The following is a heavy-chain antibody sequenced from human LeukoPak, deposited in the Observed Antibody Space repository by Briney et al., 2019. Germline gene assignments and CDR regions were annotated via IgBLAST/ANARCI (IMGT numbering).Heavy chain of an antibody. Sequence: SQTLSLTCAISGDSVSSSSSAWNWIRQCPSRGLEWLGRTYYRSKWYHDYAVSVKSRITINPDTSKNQFSLQLNSVTPEDTAVYYCARNYSPDFDYWGQGTLVTASS. CDR2: TYYRSKWYH. CDR3: ARNYSPDFDY. V-gene: IGHV6-1*01. CDR1: GDSVSSSSSA. D-gene: IGHD1-7*01. J-gene: IGHJ4*02.